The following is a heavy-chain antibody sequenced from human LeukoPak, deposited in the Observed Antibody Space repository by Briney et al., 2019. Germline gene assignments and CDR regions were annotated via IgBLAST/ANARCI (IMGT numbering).Heavy chain of an antibody. J-gene: IGHJ1*01. CDR2: IYYSGST. CDR1: GGSFGGYS. D-gene: IGHD3-10*01. Sequence: RASETLSLTCTVSGGSFGGYSGGWFRRPQGKGLEWIGYIYYSGSTNYNPSLKSRVTISVDTSKNQFSLKLSSVTAADTAVYYCARGTPEYFQHWGQGTLVTVSS. CDR3: ARGTPEYFQH. V-gene: IGHV4-59*08.